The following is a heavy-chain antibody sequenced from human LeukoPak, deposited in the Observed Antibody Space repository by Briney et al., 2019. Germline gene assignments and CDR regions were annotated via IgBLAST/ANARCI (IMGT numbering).Heavy chain of an antibody. CDR1: GGSISSYY. V-gene: IGHV4-59*08. CDR3: ARHLNAGYSSSWHPASTPGPYYFDY. D-gene: IGHD6-13*01. CDR2: IYYSGST. J-gene: IGHJ4*02. Sequence: SETLSLTCTVSGGSISSYYWSWIRQPPGKGLEWIGYIYYSGSTNYNPSLKSRVTISVDTSKNQFSLKLSSVTAADTAVYYCARHLNAGYSSSWHPASTPGPYYFDYWGQGTLVTVSS.